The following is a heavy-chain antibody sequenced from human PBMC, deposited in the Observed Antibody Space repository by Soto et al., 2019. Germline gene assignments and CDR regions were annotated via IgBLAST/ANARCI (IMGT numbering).Heavy chain of an antibody. Sequence: PVGSLRLSCAASGFTFSNYAMSWVRQAPGQGLFWVSAISGTGASTYYADSAKGRFTISRDNSKNTLYLQMNSLRAEDTAVYYCAKSTLGYCSSATCFAFDPWGQGTLVTVSS. J-gene: IGHJ5*02. D-gene: IGHD2-2*01. CDR1: GFTFSNYA. V-gene: IGHV3-23*01. CDR2: ISGTGAST. CDR3: AKSTLGYCSSATCFAFDP.